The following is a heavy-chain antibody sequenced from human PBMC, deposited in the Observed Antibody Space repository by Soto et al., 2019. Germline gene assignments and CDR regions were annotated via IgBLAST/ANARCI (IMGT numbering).Heavy chain of an antibody. CDR2: IWYDGIDK. V-gene: IGHV3-33*01. CDR3: ARRSCSSPICYMPFDF. J-gene: IGHJ4*02. Sequence: GGSLRLSCAASGFSFRNYGMHWVRQAPGKGLEWVALIWYDGIDKYYADSVKGRFTLSRDNAKTSLSLQMNSLRAEDTAVYYCARRSCSSPICYMPFDFWGQGTLVTVSS. D-gene: IGHD2-2*02. CDR1: GFSFRNYG.